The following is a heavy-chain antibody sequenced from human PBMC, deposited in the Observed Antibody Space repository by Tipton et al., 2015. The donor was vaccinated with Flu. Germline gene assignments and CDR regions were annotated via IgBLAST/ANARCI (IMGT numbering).Heavy chain of an antibody. V-gene: IGHV3-21*01. Sequence: SLRLSCTASGFTFGEYAMHWIRQVPGKGLEWVSSLTSTSSQINYADSVRGRFTISRDNAKYSLYLQMNILRAEDTAVYYCARFLGYCSGGSCYSTDSRYGMDVWGQGTTVTVS. CDR1: GFTFGEYA. CDR2: LTSTSSQI. D-gene: IGHD2-15*01. J-gene: IGHJ6*02. CDR3: ARFLGYCSGGSCYSTDSRYGMDV.